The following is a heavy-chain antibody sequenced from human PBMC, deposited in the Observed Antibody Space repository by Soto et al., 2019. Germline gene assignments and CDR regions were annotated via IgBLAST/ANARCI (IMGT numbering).Heavy chain of an antibody. CDR2: IKQDGSEK. CDR3: ARDLPSISGRPGGWFAP. D-gene: IGHD6-6*01. J-gene: IGHJ5*02. Sequence: GESLGLSCAASGFHFGKHWMSWVRPATGKGLEWVANIKQDGSEKSYVDSVKGRFTISRDNAKNSLYLQMNSLRAEDTAVYFCARDLPSISGRPGGWFAPWGQGTLVTVSS. CDR1: GFHFGKHW. V-gene: IGHV3-7*01.